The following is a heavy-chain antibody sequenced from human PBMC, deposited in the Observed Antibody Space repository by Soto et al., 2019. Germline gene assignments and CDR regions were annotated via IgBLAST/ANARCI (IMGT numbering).Heavy chain of an antibody. J-gene: IGHJ4*02. CDR1: TFSISSGYY. V-gene: IGHV4-38-2*01. CDR3: ARAHSGSYYSFFNY. D-gene: IGHD1-26*01. Sequence: SETLSLTCVVSTFSISSGYYWGWIRQSPGKGMEWIASIYRSGTTSYNPSLKSRVTISVDPSKNQFSLMLTAVTAADTAAYYCARAHSGSYYSFFNYWGRGSLVTVSS. CDR2: IYRSGTT.